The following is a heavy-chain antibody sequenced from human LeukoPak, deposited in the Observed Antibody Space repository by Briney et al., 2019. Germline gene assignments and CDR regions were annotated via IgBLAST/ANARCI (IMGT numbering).Heavy chain of an antibody. Sequence: PGGSLRLSCAASGFSVSSSYMYWVRQAPGKGLEWVSFFYRGDTTYYAESVRGRFTISRDNSKNTLYLLMNSLRAEDTAVYYCARSITFSPDFDYWGQGTLVTVSS. CDR2: FYRGDTT. V-gene: IGHV3-53*01. CDR3: ARSITFSPDFDY. CDR1: GFSVSSSY. D-gene: IGHD2/OR15-2a*01. J-gene: IGHJ4*02.